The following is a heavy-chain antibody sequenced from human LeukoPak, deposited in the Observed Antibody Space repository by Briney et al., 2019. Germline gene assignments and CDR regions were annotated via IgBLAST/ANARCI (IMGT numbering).Heavy chain of an antibody. J-gene: IGHJ4*02. CDR2: TYYRSGWYN. V-gene: IGHV6-1*01. CDR1: GDXVSSNSAA. Sequence: SQTLSLTCAISGDXVSSNSAAWGWIRQSPSRGLDWLGRTYYRSGWYNDYALSVESRITINPDTSKNQVSLQLTSVTPEDTAVYYCSRELAWGPADYWGQGTLVTVSS. CDR3: SRELAWGPADY. D-gene: IGHD7-27*01.